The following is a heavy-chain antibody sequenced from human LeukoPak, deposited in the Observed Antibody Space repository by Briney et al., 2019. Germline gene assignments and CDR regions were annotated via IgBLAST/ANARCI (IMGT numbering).Heavy chain of an antibody. CDR2: FDPEDGET. J-gene: IGHJ6*03. CDR3: ATDGASRDYYYYYMDV. D-gene: IGHD3-16*01. CDR1: GYTLTELS. V-gene: IGHV1-24*01. Sequence: ASVKVSCKVSGYTLTELSMHWVRQAPGKGLEWMGGFDPEDGETIYAQKFQGRVTMTEDTSTDTAYMELSSLRSEDTAVYYCATDGASRDYYYYYMDVRGKGTTVTVSS.